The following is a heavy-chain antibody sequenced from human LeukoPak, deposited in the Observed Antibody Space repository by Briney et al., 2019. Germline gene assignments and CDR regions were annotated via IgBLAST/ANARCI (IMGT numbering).Heavy chain of an antibody. J-gene: IGHJ4*02. Sequence: SETLSLTCAVYGGSFSGYYWSWIRQPPGKGLEWIGEINHSGSTNYNPSLKSRVTISVDKSKNQFSLKLSSVTAADTAVYYCARIMGYYDYVWGSYRLGGYFDYWGQGTLVTVSS. CDR3: ARIMGYYDYVWGSYRLGGYFDY. V-gene: IGHV4-34*01. CDR1: GGSFSGYY. CDR2: INHSGST. D-gene: IGHD3-16*02.